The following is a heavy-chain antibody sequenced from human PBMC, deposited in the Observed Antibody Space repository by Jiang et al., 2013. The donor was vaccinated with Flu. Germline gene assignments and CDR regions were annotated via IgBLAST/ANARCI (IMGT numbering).Heavy chain of an antibody. V-gene: IGHV3-48*02. J-gene: IGHJ4*02. D-gene: IGHD5-18*01. CDR1: GFTFSSYS. CDR3: ARDEDSPMVRSFDH. CDR2: ISSTSRTI. Sequence: VQLVESGGALVQPGGSLRLSCAASGFTFSSYSMNWVRQAPGKGLEWVSYISSTSRTIYYADSVKGRFTISRDNDENSLYLQMNSLTDEDTAIYYCARDEDSPMVRSFDHWGQGTLVTVSS.